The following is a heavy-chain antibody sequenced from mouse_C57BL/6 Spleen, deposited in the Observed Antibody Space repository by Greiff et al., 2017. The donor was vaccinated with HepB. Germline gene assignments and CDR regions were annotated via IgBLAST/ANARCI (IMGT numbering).Heavy chain of an antibody. J-gene: IGHJ3*01. D-gene: IGHD1-1*01. Sequence: ESGAELVRPGASVTLSCKASGYTFTDYEMHWVKQTPVHGLEWIGAIDPETGGTAYNQKFKGKAILTADKSSSTAYMELRSLTSEDSAVYYCTRSHSSRFAYWGQGTLVTVSA. V-gene: IGHV1-15*01. CDR2: IDPETGGT. CDR3: TRSHSSRFAY. CDR1: GYTFTDYE.